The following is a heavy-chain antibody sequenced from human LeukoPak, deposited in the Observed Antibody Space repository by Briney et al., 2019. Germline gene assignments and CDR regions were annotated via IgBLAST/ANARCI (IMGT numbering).Heavy chain of an antibody. D-gene: IGHD3-22*01. CDR2: IYYSGST. V-gene: IGHV4-30-4*01. CDR1: GGSISSGDYY. CDR3: ASSYYYDSSGYSTPLDY. J-gene: IGHJ4*02. Sequence: SQTLSLTCTVSGGSISSGDYYWSWIRQPPGRGLEWIGYIYYSGSTYYNPSLKSRATISVDTSKNQFSLKLSSVTAADTAVYYCASSYYYDSSGYSTPLDYWGQGTLVTVSS.